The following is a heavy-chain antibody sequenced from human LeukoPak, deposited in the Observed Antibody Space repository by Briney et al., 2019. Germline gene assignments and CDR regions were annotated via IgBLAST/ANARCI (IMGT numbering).Heavy chain of an antibody. CDR3: AKGHYYDSSGSAFDI. V-gene: IGHV3-9*01. D-gene: IGHD3-22*01. Sequence: PGRSLRLSCAASGFTFDDYAMHWVRQAPGKGLEWVSGTSWNSGSIGYADSVKGRFTISRDNAKNSLYLQMNSLRAEDTALYYCAKGHYYDSSGSAFDIWGQGTMVTVSS. CDR2: TSWNSGSI. J-gene: IGHJ3*02. CDR1: GFTFDDYA.